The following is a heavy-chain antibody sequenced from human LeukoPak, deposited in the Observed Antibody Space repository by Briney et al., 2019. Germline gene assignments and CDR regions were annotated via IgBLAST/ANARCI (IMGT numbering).Heavy chain of an antibody. V-gene: IGHV3-48*01. CDR2: ISSGSDTI. CDR3: ARGSSEVLLWFGESPN. D-gene: IGHD3-10*01. J-gene: IGHJ3*01. CDR1: GFALRSYS. Sequence: GGSLRLSCAASGFALRSYSMSWVRQAPGKGLEWLSHISSGSDTIYYADSVKGRFTISRDNAKNSLYLQMNRLRVDDTAVYYCARGSSEVLLWFGESPNWGQGKMVTVSS.